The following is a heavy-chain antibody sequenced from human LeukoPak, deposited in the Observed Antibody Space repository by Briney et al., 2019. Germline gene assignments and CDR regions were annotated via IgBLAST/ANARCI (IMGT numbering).Heavy chain of an antibody. CDR1: GYTFTSYD. CDR3: ARAGIAAADDY. Sequence: VSVKVSCKASGYTFTSYDINWVRQATGQGLEWMGWMNPNSGNTGYAQKSQGRVTMTRNTSISTAYMELSSLRSEDTAVYYCARAGIAAADDYWGQGTLVTVSS. V-gene: IGHV1-8*01. CDR2: MNPNSGNT. D-gene: IGHD6-13*01. J-gene: IGHJ4*02.